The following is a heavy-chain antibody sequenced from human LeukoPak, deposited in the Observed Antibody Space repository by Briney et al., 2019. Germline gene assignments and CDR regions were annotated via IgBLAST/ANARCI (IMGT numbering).Heavy chain of an antibody. CDR3: AREDVLRFLEWLSNYYYGMDV. CDR1: GYTFTGYY. CDR2: INPNSGGT. J-gene: IGHJ6*02. D-gene: IGHD3-3*01. V-gene: IGHV1-2*02. Sequence: ASVKVSCKASGYTFTGYYMHWVRQAPGQGLEWMGWINPNSGGTNYAQKFQGRVTMTRDASISTAYMELSSLRSEDTAVYYCAREDVLRFLEWLSNYYYGMDVWGQGTTVTVSS.